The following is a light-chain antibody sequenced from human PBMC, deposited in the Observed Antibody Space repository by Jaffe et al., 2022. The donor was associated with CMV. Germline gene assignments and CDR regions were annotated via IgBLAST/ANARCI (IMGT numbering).Light chain of an antibody. CDR3: QEYNDWPPRT. V-gene: IGKV3-15*01. CDR2: DAS. CDR1: ESISTN. Sequence: EIVMTQSPATLSVSPGERATLSCRASESISTNLAWHQQKPGQAPRLLIYDASTRATGIPARFSGSGSETEFTLTISSLQSEDFALYYCQEYNDWPPRTFGQGTKIEIK. J-gene: IGKJ1*01.